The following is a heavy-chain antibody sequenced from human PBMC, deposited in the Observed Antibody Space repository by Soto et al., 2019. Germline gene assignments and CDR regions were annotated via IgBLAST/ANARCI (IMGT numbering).Heavy chain of an antibody. V-gene: IGHV3-23*01. J-gene: IGHJ4*02. CDR3: AKDRRAYYYDSSGYNS. Sequence: GGSQRLSCAEAEFIFRGCRRIRNRKAPGKGLEWVSAISGSGGSTYYADSVKGRFTISRDNSKNTLYLQMDSLRAEDTAVYYCAKDRRAYYYDSSGYNSWGQGTLVTVSS. D-gene: IGHD3-22*01. CDR1: EFIFRGCR. CDR2: ISGSGGST.